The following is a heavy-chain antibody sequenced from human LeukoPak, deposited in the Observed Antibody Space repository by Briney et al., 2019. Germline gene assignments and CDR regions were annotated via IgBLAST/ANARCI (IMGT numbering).Heavy chain of an antibody. D-gene: IGHD2-15*01. V-gene: IGHV3-23*01. CDR3: ARESGYCSGGSCYSGYFDY. Sequence: GGSLRLSCAASGFTFSSYAMSWVRQAPGKGLEWVSAISGSGGSTYYADSVKGRFTISRDNSKNTLYLQMNSPRAEDTAVYYCARESGYCSGGSCYSGYFDYWGQGTLVTVSS. CDR2: ISGSGGST. CDR1: GFTFSSYA. J-gene: IGHJ4*02.